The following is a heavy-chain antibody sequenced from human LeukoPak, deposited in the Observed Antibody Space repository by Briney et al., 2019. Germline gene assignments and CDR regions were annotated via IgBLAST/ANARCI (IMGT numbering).Heavy chain of an antibody. Sequence: GGSLRLSCAASGFTSSSYAMHWVRQAPGKGLEWVAVISYDGSNKYYADSVKGRFTISRDNSKNTLYLQMNSLRAEDTAVYYCARVYGYSYGYGHPGSASPGAFDYWGQGTLVTVSS. V-gene: IGHV3-30*04. J-gene: IGHJ4*02. CDR3: ARVYGYSYGYGHPGSASPGAFDY. D-gene: IGHD5-18*01. CDR1: GFTSSSYA. CDR2: ISYDGSNK.